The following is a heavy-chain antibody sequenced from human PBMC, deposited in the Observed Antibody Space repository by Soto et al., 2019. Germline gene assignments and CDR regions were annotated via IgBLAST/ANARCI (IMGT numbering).Heavy chain of an antibody. Sequence: RWESLKISCQGSGYNFMQYWIGWVRQMPGKGLEWMGIIYPGDSDTRYGPSFQGQVTMSADKSNSAAYLQWSSLKASDTAMYYCARPDSASYLDAFDIWGQGTMVTVSS. D-gene: IGHD3-10*01. CDR2: IYPGDSDT. J-gene: IGHJ3*02. V-gene: IGHV5-51*01. CDR1: GYNFMQYW. CDR3: ARPDSASYLDAFDI.